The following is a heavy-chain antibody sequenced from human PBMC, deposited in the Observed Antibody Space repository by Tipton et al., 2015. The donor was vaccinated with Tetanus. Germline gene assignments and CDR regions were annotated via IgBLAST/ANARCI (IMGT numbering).Heavy chain of an antibody. CDR3: GRMIRGVILTRVIDS. CDR2: ISSSSQTI. J-gene: IGHJ4*02. CDR1: GFAFNDYF. D-gene: IGHD3-10*01. Sequence: SLRLSCAASGFAFNDYFMTWLRRAPGKGLEWVSYISSSSQTIYVAHSVQGRMSVSRDNDKKSVFLHMTGLRAEDTAVYYCGRMIRGVILTRVIDSWGQGTLVTVSS. V-gene: IGHV3-11*01.